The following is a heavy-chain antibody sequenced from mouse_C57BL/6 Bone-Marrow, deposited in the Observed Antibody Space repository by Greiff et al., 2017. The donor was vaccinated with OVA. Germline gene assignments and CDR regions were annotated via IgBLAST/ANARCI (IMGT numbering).Heavy chain of an antibody. CDR2: IWRGGST. CDR3: AKTGFVTAVVATLDWYFDV. D-gene: IGHD1-1*01. CDR1: GFSLTSYG. V-gene: IGHV2-4*01. J-gene: IGHJ1*03. Sequence: QVQLQQSGPGLVQPSQCLSITCTVSGFSLTSYGVHWVRQPPGKGLEWLGVIWRGGSTDYNAAFISRLSTSTDNSKIEVFFKMNRRQTDDTAIYYCAKTGFVTAVVATLDWYFDVGGTGTTVTVTS.